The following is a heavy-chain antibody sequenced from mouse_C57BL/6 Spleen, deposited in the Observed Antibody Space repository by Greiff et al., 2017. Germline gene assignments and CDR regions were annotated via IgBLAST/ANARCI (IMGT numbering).Heavy chain of an antibody. J-gene: IGHJ1*03. CDR3: ARGDYGSSSYWYFDV. Sequence: EVHLVESGAELVKPGASVKLSCTASGFNIKDYYMHWVKQRTEQGLEWIGRIDPEDGETKYAPKFQGKATITADTSSNTAYLQLSSLTSEDTAVYYCARGDYGSSSYWYFDVWGTGTTVTVSS. D-gene: IGHD1-1*01. V-gene: IGHV14-2*01. CDR1: GFNIKDYY. CDR2: IDPEDGET.